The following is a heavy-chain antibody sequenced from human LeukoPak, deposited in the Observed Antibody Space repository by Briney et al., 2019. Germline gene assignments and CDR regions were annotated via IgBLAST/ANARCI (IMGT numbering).Heavy chain of an antibody. CDR1: GFTLSTYW. J-gene: IGHJ4*02. Sequence: QSGGSLRLSCEASGFTLSTYWMNWVRQVPGKGLDWVANINPDGSGKGYVDSVKGRFTIARDNADNSLSLQMNSLRAEDTAVYYCASWGAGGNYWGQGTLVTVSS. CDR3: ASWGAGGNY. V-gene: IGHV3-7*01. D-gene: IGHD3-16*01. CDR2: INPDGSGK.